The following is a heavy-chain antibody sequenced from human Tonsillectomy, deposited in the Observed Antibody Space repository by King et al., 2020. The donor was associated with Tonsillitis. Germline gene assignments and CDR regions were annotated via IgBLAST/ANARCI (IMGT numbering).Heavy chain of an antibody. CDR2: IYYSGST. Sequence: QLQESGPGLVKPSETLSLTCTVSGGSISSYYWSWIRQPPGKGLEWIGYIYYSGSTNYNPSLKSRVTISVDTSKNQFSLKLSSVTAADTAVYYCARTRQSTYYYDSLDAFDIWGQGRMVTVSS. CDR3: ARTRQSTYYYDSLDAFDI. V-gene: IGHV4-59*01. J-gene: IGHJ3*02. D-gene: IGHD3-22*01. CDR1: GGSISSYY.